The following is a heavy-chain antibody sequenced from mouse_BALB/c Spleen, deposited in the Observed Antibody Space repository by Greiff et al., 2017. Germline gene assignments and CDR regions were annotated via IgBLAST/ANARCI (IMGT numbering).Heavy chain of an antibody. CDR3: ARHTHYGSSYWYFDV. V-gene: IGHV2-6-2*01. CDR2: IWSDRST. CDR1: GFSLTSYG. J-gene: IGHJ1*01. D-gene: IGHD1-1*01. Sequence: VKLVESGPDLVAPSQSLSITCTVSGFSLTSYGVHWVRQPPGKGLEWLVVIWSDRSTTYNSALKSRLSISKDNSKSQVFLKMNSLQTDDTAMYYCARHTHYGSSYWYFDVWGAGTTVTVSS.